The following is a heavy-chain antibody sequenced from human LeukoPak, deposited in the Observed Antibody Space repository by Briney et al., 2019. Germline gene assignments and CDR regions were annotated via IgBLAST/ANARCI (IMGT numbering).Heavy chain of an antibody. V-gene: IGHV3-53*01. CDR2: IYSGGST. CDR1: GFTVSSNY. CDR3: ARTLLWFGELSWAFDI. Sequence: GGSLRLSCAASGFTVSSNYMSWVRQAPGKGLEWVSVIYSGGSTYYADSVKGRFTISRDNSKNTLYLQMNSLRAEDTAVYYCARTLLWFGELSWAFDIWGQGTMVTVSS. D-gene: IGHD3-10*01. J-gene: IGHJ3*02.